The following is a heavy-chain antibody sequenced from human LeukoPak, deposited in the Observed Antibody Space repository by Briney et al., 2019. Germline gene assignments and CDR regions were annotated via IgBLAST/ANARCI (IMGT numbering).Heavy chain of an antibody. Sequence: GGSLRLSCAASGLTFISYAISWVRQAPGKGLGWVSAITRSGDNTYYADSVKGRFTISRDNSRNTLYLQMNSLRAEDTAVYFCAKSYYDSSSSLRRSFDYWGQGTLVTASS. V-gene: IGHV3-23*01. CDR1: GLTFISYA. CDR2: ITRSGDNT. D-gene: IGHD3-22*01. CDR3: AKSYYDSSSSLRRSFDY. J-gene: IGHJ4*02.